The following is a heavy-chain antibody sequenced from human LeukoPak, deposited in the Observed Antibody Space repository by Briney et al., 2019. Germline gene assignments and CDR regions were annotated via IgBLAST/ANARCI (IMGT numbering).Heavy chain of an antibody. V-gene: IGHV1-46*01. CDR2: INPSGGST. J-gene: IGHJ4*02. Sequence: ASVKVSCKASGYTFTSYYMHWVRQAPGQGLEWMGIINPSGGSTSYAQKFQGRVTMTRDTSTSTVYMELSSLRSEDTAVYCCARAGGPKMATMNPFDYWGQGTLVTVSS. CDR3: ARAGGPKMATMNPFDY. CDR1: GYTFTSYY. D-gene: IGHD5-24*01.